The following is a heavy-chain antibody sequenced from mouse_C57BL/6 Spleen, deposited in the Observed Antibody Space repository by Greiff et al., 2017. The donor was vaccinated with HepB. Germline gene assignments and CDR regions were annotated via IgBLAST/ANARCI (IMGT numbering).Heavy chain of an antibody. D-gene: IGHD1-1*01. J-gene: IGHJ1*03. CDR2: IYPGDGDT. V-gene: IGHV1-82*01. CDR3: ANDYGSSYDWYVDV. CDR1: GYAFSSSW. Sequence: VQLQQSGPELVKPGASVKISCKASGYAFSSSWMNWVKQRPGKGLEWIGRIYPGDGDTNYNGKFKGKATLTADKSSSTAYMQLSSLTAEDSAVYFCANDYGSSYDWYVDVWGTGTTVTVSS.